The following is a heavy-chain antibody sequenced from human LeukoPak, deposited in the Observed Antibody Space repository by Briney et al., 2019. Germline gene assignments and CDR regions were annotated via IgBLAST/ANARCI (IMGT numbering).Heavy chain of an antibody. CDR2: MNPNSDNT. J-gene: IGHJ6*02. Sequence: ASVKVSCKASGYTFTSYDINWVRQATGQGLEWMGWMNPNSDNTGYAQKFQGRVTMTRNTSISTAYMELSSLRSEDTAVYYCARGAWFGDQTGTYYYYYGMDVWGQGTTVTISS. CDR1: GYTFTSYD. V-gene: IGHV1-8*01. D-gene: IGHD3-10*01. CDR3: ARGAWFGDQTGTYYYYYGMDV.